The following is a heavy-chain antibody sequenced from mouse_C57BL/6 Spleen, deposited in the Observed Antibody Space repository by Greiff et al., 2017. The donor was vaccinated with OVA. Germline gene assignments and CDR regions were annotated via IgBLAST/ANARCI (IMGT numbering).Heavy chain of an antibody. J-gene: IGHJ3*01. CDR1: GYTFTSYW. CDR3: ARDSSGYPWFAY. Sequence: QVQLQQPGAELVKPGASVKLSCKASGYTFTSYWMHWVKQRPGQGLEWIGMIHPTSGSTNYNEKFKSKATLTVDKSSSTAYMQLSSLTSEDSAVYYCARDSSGYPWFAYWGQGTLVTVSA. CDR2: IHPTSGST. D-gene: IGHD3-2*02. V-gene: IGHV1-64*01.